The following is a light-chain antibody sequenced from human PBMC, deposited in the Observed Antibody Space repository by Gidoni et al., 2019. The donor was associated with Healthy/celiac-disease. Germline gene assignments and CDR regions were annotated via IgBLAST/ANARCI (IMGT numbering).Light chain of an antibody. Sequence: EIVLTQSPGTLSLSPGERATLSCRASQSVSSSYLAWYQQKPGQAPRLLIYGASSRATVIPDRFSGSGSGTDFTLTISRLEPEDFAVYYCQQYGSSPGTFXXXTKVEIK. CDR1: QSVSSSY. J-gene: IGKJ1*01. V-gene: IGKV3-20*01. CDR3: QQYGSSPGT. CDR2: GAS.